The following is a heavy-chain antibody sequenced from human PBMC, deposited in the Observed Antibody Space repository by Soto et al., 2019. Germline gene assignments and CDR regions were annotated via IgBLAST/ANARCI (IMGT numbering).Heavy chain of an antibody. CDR2: VYFSGST. CDR3: AAYDSEGYFDY. D-gene: IGHD3-9*01. CDR1: GGSITNFH. J-gene: IGHJ4*02. Sequence: SETLSLTCTVSGGSITNFHWSWIRQPPGKGLEWIGDVYFSGSTNYNPSLKSRVTMSIDTSKSEFSLRLISVTAADTAAYYCAAYDSEGYFDYWGQGALVTVSS. V-gene: IGHV4-59*01.